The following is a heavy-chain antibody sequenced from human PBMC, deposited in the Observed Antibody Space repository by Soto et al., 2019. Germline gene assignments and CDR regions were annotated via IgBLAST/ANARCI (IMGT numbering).Heavy chain of an antibody. CDR1: GGSISSYY. CDR3: ARDGGVGATSYYGMDV. Sequence: SETLSLTCTVSGGSISSYYWSWIRQPAGKGLEWIGRIYTSRSTNYNPSLKSRVTMSVDTSKNQFSLKLSSVTAADTAVYYCARDGGVGATSYYGMDVWGQGTTVTVSS. J-gene: IGHJ6*02. V-gene: IGHV4-4*07. D-gene: IGHD1-26*01. CDR2: IYTSRST.